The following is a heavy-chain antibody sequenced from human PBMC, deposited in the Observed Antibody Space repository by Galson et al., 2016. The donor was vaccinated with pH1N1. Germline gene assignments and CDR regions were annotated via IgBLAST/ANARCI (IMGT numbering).Heavy chain of an antibody. Sequence: ETLSLTCAVYGGSFRGYYWSWIRQSPEKGLEWIGEINHGGSTNYNPSLEGRVALSLDTSKNQFSLGLMAVTAADTAVYFCARHSTSGFPTIEVAARRRPFDVWGQGTLVTVSS. CDR1: GGSFRGYY. V-gene: IGHV4-34*01. J-gene: IGHJ3*01. CDR3: ARHSTSGFPTIEVAARRRPFDV. CDR2: INHGGST. D-gene: IGHD6-19*01.